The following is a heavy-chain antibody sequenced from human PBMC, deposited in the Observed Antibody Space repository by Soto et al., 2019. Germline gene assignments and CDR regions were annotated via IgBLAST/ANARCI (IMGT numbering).Heavy chain of an antibody. CDR1: GFTFNNYN. CDR3: ARDLEGADVFDL. V-gene: IGHV3-21*01. D-gene: IGHD3-16*01. Sequence: GGSLRLSCATSGFTFNNYNMNWVRQAPGKGLEWVSSIAARGSGYRYYAESVKGRFTITRDVAKNSLYLQMNNLRADDTALYYCARDLEGADVFDLWGQGTMVTVSS. J-gene: IGHJ3*01. CDR2: IAARGSGYR.